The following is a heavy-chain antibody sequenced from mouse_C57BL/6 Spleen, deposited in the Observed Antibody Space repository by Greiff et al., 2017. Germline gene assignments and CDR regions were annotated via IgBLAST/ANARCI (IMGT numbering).Heavy chain of an antibody. Sequence: VQLQQSGAELMKPGASVKLSCKATGYTFTGYWIEWGKQRPGHGLEWIGEIVPGSGSTNYNEKFKGKATFTADTSSNTAYMQLSSLTTEDSAIYYCATDSDYYGSRNYAMDYWGQGTSVTVSS. D-gene: IGHD1-1*01. CDR3: ATDSDYYGSRNYAMDY. CDR1: GYTFTGYW. V-gene: IGHV1-9*01. CDR2: IVPGSGST. J-gene: IGHJ4*01.